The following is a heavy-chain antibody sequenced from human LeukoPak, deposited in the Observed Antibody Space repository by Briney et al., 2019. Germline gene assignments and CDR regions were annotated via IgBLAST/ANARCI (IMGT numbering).Heavy chain of an antibody. J-gene: IGHJ5*02. D-gene: IGHD5-12*01. CDR3: ARDKQNSGWNWLDV. Sequence: GGSLRLSCAASGFIFSDYYMTWIRQAPGKGLEWVSYISNSGSGVYDGDPAKGRFTISRDNAKNSLYLQMNNLRVEETAVYYCARDKQNSGWNWLDVWGQGILVTVAS. CDR1: GFIFSDYY. CDR2: ISNSGSGV. V-gene: IGHV3-11*01.